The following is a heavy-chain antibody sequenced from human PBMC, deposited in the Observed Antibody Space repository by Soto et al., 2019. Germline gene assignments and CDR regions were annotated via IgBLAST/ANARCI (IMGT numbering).Heavy chain of an antibody. CDR1: GYTFTGYY. J-gene: IGHJ6*03. V-gene: IGHV1-2*04. CDR3: ARGGPYCSGGSCYQYYYYYYMDV. CDR2: INPNSGGT. D-gene: IGHD2-15*01. Sequence: ASVKVSCKASGYTFTGYYMHWVRQAPGQGLEWMGWINPNSGGTNYAQKFQGWVTMTRDTSISTAYMELSRLRSEDTAVYYCARGGPYCSGGSCYQYYYYYYMDVWGKWTTVTVSS.